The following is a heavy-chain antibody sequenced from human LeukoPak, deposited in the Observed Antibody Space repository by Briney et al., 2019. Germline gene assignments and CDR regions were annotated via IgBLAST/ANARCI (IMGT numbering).Heavy chain of an antibody. J-gene: IGHJ3*02. CDR2: IYYSGST. V-gene: IGHV4-39*01. D-gene: IGHD4-17*01. CDR3: ARRATVTTSLYVFDI. CDR1: GGSISSTTYY. Sequence: SETLSLTCTVSGGSISSTTYYWGWIRQPPGKGLEWIGNIYYSGSTLYNPSLKSRVTISVDTSKNQFSLKLSSVTAADTAVYYCARRATVTTSLYVFDIWGQGTMVTVSS.